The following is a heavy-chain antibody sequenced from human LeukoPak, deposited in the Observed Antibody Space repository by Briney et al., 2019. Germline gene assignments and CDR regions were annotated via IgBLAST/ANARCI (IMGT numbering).Heavy chain of an antibody. CDR2: IYHDGST. CDR3: ARVVAAAGNNWFDP. Sequence: SGTLSLTCAVSGDSMSGTNWWSWVRQSPGKGLEWIGEIYHDGSTNYNPSLKSRVTISVDKSKSQFSLRLTSVTAADTAVYYCARVVAAAGNNWFDPWGQGTLVTVSS. V-gene: IGHV4-4*02. J-gene: IGHJ5*02. CDR1: GDSMSGTNW. D-gene: IGHD6-13*01.